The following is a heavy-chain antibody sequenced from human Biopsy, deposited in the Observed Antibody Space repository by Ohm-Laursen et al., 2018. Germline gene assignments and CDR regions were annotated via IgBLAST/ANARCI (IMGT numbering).Heavy chain of an antibody. Sequence: GSLRLSCAAPGLTFNSHEMNWVRQAPGKGLEWISYITGRSSTIYYADSVKGRFTISRDNAKNSLYLQMNSLRAEDTAVYYCTRLAYYYYYGMDVWGQGTTVTVSS. V-gene: IGHV3-48*03. CDR1: GLTFNSHE. J-gene: IGHJ6*02. CDR2: ITGRSSTI. CDR3: TRLAYYYYYGMDV. D-gene: IGHD2-21*01.